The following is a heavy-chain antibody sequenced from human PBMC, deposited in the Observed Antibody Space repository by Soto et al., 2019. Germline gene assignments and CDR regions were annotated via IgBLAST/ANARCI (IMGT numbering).Heavy chain of an antibody. CDR2: IIPILGIA. CDR3: ASHDYGDYAIDY. CDR1: GGTFSSYT. J-gene: IGHJ4*02. D-gene: IGHD4-17*01. V-gene: IGHV1-69*02. Sequence: QVQLVQSGAEVKKPGSSVKVSCKASGGTFSSYTISWVRQAPGQGLEWMGRIIPILGIANYAQKFQGRVTITADKSTSTAYMELSSLRSEDTALYYCASHDYGDYAIDYWGQGTLVTVSS.